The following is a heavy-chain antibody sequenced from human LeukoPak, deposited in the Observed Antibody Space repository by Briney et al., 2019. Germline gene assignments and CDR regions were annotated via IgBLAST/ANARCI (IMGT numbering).Heavy chain of an antibody. CDR2: MNPNSGNT. V-gene: IGHV1-8*01. D-gene: IGHD1-26*01. CDR1: GYTFTSYD. J-gene: IGHJ3*02. CDR3: ARGIGKAFDI. Sequence: ASVKVSCKASGYTFTSYDINWVRQATGQGLEWMGWMNPNSGNTGYAQKFQGRVTMTRDTSISTAYMELSRLRSDDTAVYYCARGIGKAFDIWGQGTMVTVSS.